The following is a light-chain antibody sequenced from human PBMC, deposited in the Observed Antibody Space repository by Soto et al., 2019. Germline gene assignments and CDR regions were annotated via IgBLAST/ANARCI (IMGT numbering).Light chain of an antibody. CDR3: HQSYSMPNT. Sequence: DIQMTQSPSSLSASVGDSITITCRASQTINSYLNWYQQKPGRAPKLLIYAASSLQGGVPSRFSGSGSGTDFTLTISSPQPEDFATYYCHQSYSMPNTFGQGTKLEIK. CDR1: QTINSY. V-gene: IGKV1-39*01. J-gene: IGKJ2*01. CDR2: AAS.